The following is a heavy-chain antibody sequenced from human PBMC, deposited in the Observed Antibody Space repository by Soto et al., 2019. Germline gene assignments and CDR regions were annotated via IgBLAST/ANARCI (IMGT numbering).Heavy chain of an antibody. D-gene: IGHD3-3*01. V-gene: IGHV4-31*03. CDR2: IYYSGST. Sequence: QVQLQESGPGLVKPSQTLSLTCTVSGGSISSGGYYWSWIRQHPGKGLEWIGYIYYSGSTYYNPSLKSRVTISVDTSKNQFSLKLSSVTAADTAVYYCARGGVDFWSGSLRYNWFDPWGQGTLVTVSS. J-gene: IGHJ5*02. CDR3: ARGGVDFWSGSLRYNWFDP. CDR1: GGSISSGGYY.